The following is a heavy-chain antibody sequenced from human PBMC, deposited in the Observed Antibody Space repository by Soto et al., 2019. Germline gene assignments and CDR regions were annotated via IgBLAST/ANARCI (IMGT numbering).Heavy chain of an antibody. D-gene: IGHD5-18*01. CDR1: GGSISSYY. Sequence: QVQLQESGPGLVKPSETLSLTCTVSGGSISSYYWSWIRQPPGKGLEWIGYIYYSGSTNYNPSLKSRVTISVDTSKNQFSLKLSPVTAADTAVYYCASSGYSYGYRVDYWGQGTLVTVSS. V-gene: IGHV4-59*01. CDR3: ASSGYSYGYRVDY. J-gene: IGHJ4*02. CDR2: IYYSGST.